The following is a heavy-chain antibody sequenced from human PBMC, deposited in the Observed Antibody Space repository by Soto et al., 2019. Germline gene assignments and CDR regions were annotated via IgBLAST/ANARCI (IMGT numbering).Heavy chain of an antibody. V-gene: IGHV1-18*01. CDR3: ARYYYDSSGYYYVDDY. CDR2: ISAYNGNT. J-gene: IGHJ4*02. CDR1: GYTFTSYG. D-gene: IGHD3-22*01. Sequence: ASVKVSCKASGYTFTSYGISWVRQAPGQGLEWMGWISAYNGNTNYAQKLQGRVTMTTDTSTSTAYMELRSLRSDDTALYYCARYYYDSSGYYYVDDYWGQGTLVTVSS.